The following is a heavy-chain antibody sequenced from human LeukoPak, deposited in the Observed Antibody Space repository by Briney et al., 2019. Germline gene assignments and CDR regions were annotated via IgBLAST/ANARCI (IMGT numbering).Heavy chain of an antibody. CDR2: INPSGGSR. V-gene: IGHV1-46*01. CDR3: ARDNSPYCSRTSCYDYYYGMDV. Sequence: ASVKVSCKASGYTFTGYYMHWVRQAPGQGLEWVGVINPSGGSRNYAQKFQGRVTMTRDTSTSTVYMEVSSLRSEDTAVYYCARDNSPYCSRTSCYDYYYGMDVWGQGTTVTVSS. J-gene: IGHJ6*02. CDR1: GYTFTGYY. D-gene: IGHD2-2*01.